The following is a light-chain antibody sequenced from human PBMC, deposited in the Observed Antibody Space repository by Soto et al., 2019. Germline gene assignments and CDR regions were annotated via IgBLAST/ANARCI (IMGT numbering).Light chain of an antibody. V-gene: IGKV1-5*01. CDR2: EAS. CDR1: QSIGSS. CDR3: QQYNSYGT. J-gene: IGKJ2*01. Sequence: DIQMTQSPSTLSASVGDRVTITCRASQSIGSSLAWYQQKPGKGPKRLIFEASTLESGVPSRFSGSGFGTEFALTISSLQPDDFATFYCQQYNSYGTFGQGTKLEIK.